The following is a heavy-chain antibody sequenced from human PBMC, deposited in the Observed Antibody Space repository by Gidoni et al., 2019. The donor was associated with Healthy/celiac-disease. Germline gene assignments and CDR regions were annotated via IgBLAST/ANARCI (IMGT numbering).Heavy chain of an antibody. D-gene: IGHD2-2*01. V-gene: IGHV3-11*05. J-gene: IGHJ4*02. CDR2: ISSSSSYT. CDR1: GFTLSSYY. CDR3: ARAVVPAATDQYYFDY. Sequence: QVQLVASGGGLVKPGGSLRLSCAASGFTLSSYYISWIRQAPGKGLEWVSYISSSSSYTNYADSVKGRFTISRDNAKNSLYLQMNSLRAEDTAVYYCARAVVPAATDQYYFDYWGQGTLVTVSS.